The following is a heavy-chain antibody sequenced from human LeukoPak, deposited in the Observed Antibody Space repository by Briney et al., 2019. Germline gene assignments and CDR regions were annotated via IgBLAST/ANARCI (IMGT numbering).Heavy chain of an antibody. Sequence: AGGSLRFSCAASGFTFSSYSMNWVRQAPGKGLEWVSSISSSSSYIYYADSVKGRFTISRDNAKNSLYLQMNSLRAEDTAVYYCASFGSGTSVDYWGQGTLVTVSS. CDR1: GFTFSSYS. CDR2: ISSSSSYI. V-gene: IGHV3-21*01. CDR3: ASFGSGTSVDY. D-gene: IGHD3-10*01. J-gene: IGHJ4*02.